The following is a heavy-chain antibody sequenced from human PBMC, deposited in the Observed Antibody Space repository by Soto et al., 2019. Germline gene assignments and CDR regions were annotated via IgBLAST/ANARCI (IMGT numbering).Heavy chain of an antibody. CDR1: GFTFSTYS. J-gene: IGHJ5*02. CDR3: ARDHLTTSVPQLFFS. D-gene: IGHD4-4*01. Sequence: PGGSLRLSCAASGFTFSTYSMNWVRQAPGKGLEWVSSISSSSSYIYYADSVKGRFTISRDNAKNSLYLQMNSLRAEDTAVYYCARDHLTTSVPQLFFSWGQGTLVTVSS. CDR2: ISSSSSYI. V-gene: IGHV3-21*01.